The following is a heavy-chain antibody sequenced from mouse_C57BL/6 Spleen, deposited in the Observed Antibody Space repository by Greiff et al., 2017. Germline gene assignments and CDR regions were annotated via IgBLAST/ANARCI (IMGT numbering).Heavy chain of an antibody. CDR2: IWSGGST. CDR1: GFSLTSYG. CDR3: ARNIITTEGFAY. J-gene: IGHJ3*01. D-gene: IGHD1-1*01. V-gene: IGHV2-2*01. Sequence: VKLEESGPGLVQPSQSLSITCTVSGFSLTSYGVHWVRQSPGKGLEWLGVIWSGGSTDYNAAFISRLSISKDNSKSQVFFKMNSLQADDTAIYYCARNIITTEGFAYWGQGTLVTVSA.